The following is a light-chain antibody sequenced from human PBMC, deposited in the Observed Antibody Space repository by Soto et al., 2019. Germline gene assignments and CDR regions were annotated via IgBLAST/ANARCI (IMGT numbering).Light chain of an antibody. V-gene: IGLV1-40*01. CDR3: QSYDSSLSGSV. CDR1: SSNIGAGYD. J-gene: IGLJ2*01. Sequence: QSVLTQPPSVSGAPGQRVTISCTGSSSNIGAGYDVHWYQQLPGAAPKLLISANSNRPSGVPDRFSGSKSGTSASLVITGLQAEDEADYYCQSYDSSLSGSVFGGGTKRTVL. CDR2: ANS.